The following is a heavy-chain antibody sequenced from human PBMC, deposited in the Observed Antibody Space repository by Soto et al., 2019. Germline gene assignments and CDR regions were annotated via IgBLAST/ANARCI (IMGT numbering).Heavy chain of an antibody. V-gene: IGHV1-18*01. CDR2: ISAYNGNT. CDR1: GYTFATSG. CDR3: ARAGHYYDSSGYAN. Sequence: QVKLVQSGTEVKKPGASMKVSCKASGYTFATSGISWDRQAPGQGLEWMGWISAYNGNTNYEQKLQDRVTMTTDTSTSTAYLELRSLRSDDTAVYYCARAGHYYDSSGYANWGQGTLVTVSS. D-gene: IGHD3-22*01. J-gene: IGHJ4*02.